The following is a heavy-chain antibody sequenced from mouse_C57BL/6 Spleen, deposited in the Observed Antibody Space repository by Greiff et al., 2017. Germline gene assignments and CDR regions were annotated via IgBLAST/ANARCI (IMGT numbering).Heavy chain of an antibody. CDR2: IHPNSGST. CDR1: GYTFTSYW. Sequence: QVQLQQPGAELVKPGASVKLSCKASGYTFTSYWMHWVKQRPGQGLEWIGKIHPNSGSTNYNEKFKSKATLTVDKSSSTAYMQLSSLTSEDSAVYYCCDYAAYWGQGTLVTVSA. CDR3: CDYAAY. J-gene: IGHJ3*01. V-gene: IGHV1-64*01. D-gene: IGHD2-4*01.